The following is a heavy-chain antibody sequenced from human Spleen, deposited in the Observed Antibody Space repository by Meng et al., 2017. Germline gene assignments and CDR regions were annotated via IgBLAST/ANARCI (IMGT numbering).Heavy chain of an antibody. V-gene: IGHV3-48*03. J-gene: IGHJ4*02. D-gene: IGHD5-18*01. Sequence: GESLKISCAASGFNFNIYEMNWVRQAPGKGLEWISFISSSGSTIYYADSVKGRFTISRDNAKNAVYLQMNSLRAEDTAVYYCARPSLAYSYGPELGQWGQGTLVTVSS. CDR1: GFNFNIYE. CDR3: ARPSLAYSYGPELGQ. CDR2: ISSSGSTI.